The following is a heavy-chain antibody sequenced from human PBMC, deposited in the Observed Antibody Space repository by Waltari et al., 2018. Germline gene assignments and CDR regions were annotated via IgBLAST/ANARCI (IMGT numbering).Heavy chain of an antibody. J-gene: IGHJ6*03. CDR3: ANPSPDYYYYMDV. CDR2: ISGSGGST. V-gene: IGHV3-23*01. Sequence: SWVRQAPGKGLEWVSAISGSGGSTYYADSVKGRFTISRDNSKNTLYLQMNSLRAEDTAVYYCANPSPDYYYYMDVWGKGTTVTVSS.